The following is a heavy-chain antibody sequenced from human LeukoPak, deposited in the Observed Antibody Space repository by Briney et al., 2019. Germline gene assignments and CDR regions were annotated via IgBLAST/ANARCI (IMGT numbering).Heavy chain of an antibody. CDR1: GFTFRNYG. J-gene: IGHJ4*02. D-gene: IGHD3-3*01. V-gene: IGHV3-23*01. CDR3: ARDDYDFWSGLLPFDY. Sequence: GGSLRLSCAASGFTFRNYGMTWVRQAPGKGLEWVSAISGSGGSTYYADPVKGRFTISRDNSKNTLYLQMNSLRAEDTAVYYCARDDYDFWSGLLPFDYWGQGTLVTVSS. CDR2: ISGSGGST.